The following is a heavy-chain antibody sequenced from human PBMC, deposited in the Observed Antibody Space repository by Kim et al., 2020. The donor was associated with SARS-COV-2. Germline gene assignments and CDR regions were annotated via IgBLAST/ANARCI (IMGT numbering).Heavy chain of an antibody. CDR2: INHSGST. J-gene: IGHJ4*02. V-gene: IGHV4-34*01. CDR1: GGSFSGYY. CDR3: ASRRVYGGKPSRYFDY. D-gene: IGHD2-15*01. Sequence: SETLSLTCAVYGGSFSGYYWSWIRQPPGKGLEWIGEINHSGSTNYNPSLKSRVTISVDTSKNQFSLKLSSVTAADTAVYYCASRRVYGGKPSRYFDYWGQGTLVTVSS.